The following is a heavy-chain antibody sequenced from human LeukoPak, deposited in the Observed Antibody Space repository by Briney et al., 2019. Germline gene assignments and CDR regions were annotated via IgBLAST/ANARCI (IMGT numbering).Heavy chain of an antibody. D-gene: IGHD2-15*01. Sequence: GGALRLSWAASGFTFSSDWMSWVRPAPGKGLEWVANIKQDGSEKYYVDSVKGRFTISRDNANNSLYLQMNSLRAEDTAVYYCARDSPSYCSGGSCYAYYFDYWGQGTLVTVSS. CDR1: GFTFSSDW. CDR2: IKQDGSEK. CDR3: ARDSPSYCSGGSCYAYYFDY. V-gene: IGHV3-7*01. J-gene: IGHJ4*02.